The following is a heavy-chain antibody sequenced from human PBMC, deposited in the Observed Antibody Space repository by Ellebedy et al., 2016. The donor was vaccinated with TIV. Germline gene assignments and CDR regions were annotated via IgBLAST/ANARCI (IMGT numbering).Heavy chain of an antibody. J-gene: IGHJ4*02. CDR2: INTYNGNT. V-gene: IGHV1-18*04. CDR3: ARDTTEYYYDSNGYLDY. Sequence: AASVKVSCKPSGYTFTSYGISWVRQAPGQGLEWMGWINTYNGNTNYAQKLQGRVTMTTDTSTSTAYMELRSLRSDDTAAYYCARDTTEYYYDSNGYLDYWGQGTLVTVSS. D-gene: IGHD3-22*01. CDR1: GYTFTSYG.